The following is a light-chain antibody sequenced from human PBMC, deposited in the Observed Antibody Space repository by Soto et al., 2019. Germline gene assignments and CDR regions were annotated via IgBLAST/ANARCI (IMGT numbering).Light chain of an antibody. CDR3: TVWDDNLRGRL. Sequence: QSVLTQPPSASGTLGQRVTISCSGTSSSIESNYVYWYQQLPGTAPRLLIYRNNQRPSGVPDRFSGSKSGTSASLAISALRSEDEADYYCTVWDDNLRGRLFGGGTKLTVL. CDR2: RNN. CDR1: SSSIESNY. V-gene: IGLV1-47*01. J-gene: IGLJ2*01.